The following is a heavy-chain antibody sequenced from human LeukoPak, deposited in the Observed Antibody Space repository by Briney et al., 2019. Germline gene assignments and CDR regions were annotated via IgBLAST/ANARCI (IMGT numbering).Heavy chain of an antibody. D-gene: IGHD6-19*01. CDR1: GFTFSNYW. J-gene: IGHJ4*02. Sequence: PGGSLRLLCAASGFTFSNYWMIWLRQAPGKGLEGVAAIWYDGSNKYYADSVKGRFTISRDTSKNTLYLQMNSLRAEDTAVYYCAKDFRAVAGPLVYWGQGTLVTVSS. V-gene: IGHV3-30*02. CDR3: AKDFRAVAGPLVY. CDR2: IWYDGSNK.